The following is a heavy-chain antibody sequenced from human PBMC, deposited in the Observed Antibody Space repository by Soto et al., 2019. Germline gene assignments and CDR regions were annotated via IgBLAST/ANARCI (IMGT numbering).Heavy chain of an antibody. CDR1: GYTFSGYY. CDR3: ARSLTEGYCTITGCYTRPLYGMDV. D-gene: IGHD2-2*02. J-gene: IGHJ6*02. V-gene: IGHV1-2*02. Sequence: ASVKVSCKASGYTFSGYYIHWLRQAPGQGLEWMGWINPNSGGTNDAQKFQGRVTVTRDTPTSTAYMELSRLTSDDTAVYYCARSLTEGYCTITGCYTRPLYGMDVWGQGTTVTVSS. CDR2: INPNSGGT.